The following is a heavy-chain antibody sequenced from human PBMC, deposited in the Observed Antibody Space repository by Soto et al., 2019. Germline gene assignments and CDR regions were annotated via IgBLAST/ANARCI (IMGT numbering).Heavy chain of an antibody. CDR3: ARDRNIVVVPAASDAFDI. CDR1: GYTFTSYG. Sequence: ASVKVSCKASGYTFTSYGISWVRQAPGQGLEWMGWISAYNGNTNYAQKLQGRVTMTTDTSTSTAYMELRSLRSDDTAVYYCARDRNIVVVPAASDAFDIWGQGTMVTVSS. CDR2: ISAYNGNT. J-gene: IGHJ3*02. V-gene: IGHV1-18*01. D-gene: IGHD2-2*01.